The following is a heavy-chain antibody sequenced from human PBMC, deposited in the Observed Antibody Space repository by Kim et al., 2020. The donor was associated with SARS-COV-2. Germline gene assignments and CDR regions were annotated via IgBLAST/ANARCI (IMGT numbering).Heavy chain of an antibody. V-gene: IGHV3-48*03. CDR2: ISCGGSNT. Sequence: GGSLRLSCAASGFTFSSYDMHWVRQAPGKGLEWVAYISCGGSNTYYTADAVEGFFTISRDNTKTSLYLQMNSLRDDDTGVYYCEEEPSINWKLGDWGPGT. CDR3: EEEPSINWKLGD. J-gene: IGHJ4*02. D-gene: IGHD1-1*01. CDR1: GFTFSSYD.